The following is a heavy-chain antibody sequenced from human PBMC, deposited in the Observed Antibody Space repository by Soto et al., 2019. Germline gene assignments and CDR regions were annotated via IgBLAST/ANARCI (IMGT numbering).Heavy chain of an antibody. CDR2: INHSGST. CDR1: GGSFSGYY. V-gene: IGHV4-34*01. D-gene: IGHD3-16*02. CDR3: ARGPYDYIWGSYRRNLDH. J-gene: IGHJ4*02. Sequence: SETLSLTCAVYGGSFSGYYWSWVRQPPGKGLEWIGEINHSGSTNYNPSLKSRVTISVDTSKNQFSLKLSSVTAADTAVYYCARGPYDYIWGSYRRNLDHWGQGTLVTVSS.